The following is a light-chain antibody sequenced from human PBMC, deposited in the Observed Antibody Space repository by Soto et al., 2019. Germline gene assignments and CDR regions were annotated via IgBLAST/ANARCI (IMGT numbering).Light chain of an antibody. CDR1: QSVSSK. CDR2: DAS. CDR3: QQYNISPRT. J-gene: IGKJ1*01. Sequence: EIVMTQSPDTLYVSPGERATLSCRASQSVSSKLAWYQQNPGQAPRLLVYDASTRDTGIPARFTGSGSGTEFTLTIRSLQSYYFAASSSQQYNISPRTFGQGTK. V-gene: IGKV3-15*01.